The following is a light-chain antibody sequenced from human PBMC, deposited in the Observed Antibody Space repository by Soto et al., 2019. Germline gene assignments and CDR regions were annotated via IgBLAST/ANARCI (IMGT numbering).Light chain of an antibody. V-gene: IGLV2-14*01. J-gene: IGLJ1*01. CDR3: XXXXXXXXLXV. Sequence: QSALTQPASVSGSPGQSITISCTGTSSDVGGYNYVSWYQQHPGKAPKLMIYDVSNRPSGVSNRFSGSKSGNTASLTISGXXXXXXXXXXXXXXXXXXXLXVFXTGT. CDR2: DVS. CDR1: SSDVGGYNY.